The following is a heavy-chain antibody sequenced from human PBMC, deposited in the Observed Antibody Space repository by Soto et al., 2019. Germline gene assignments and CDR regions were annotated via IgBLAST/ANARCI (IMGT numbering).Heavy chain of an antibody. Sequence: KTSETLSLTCTVSGGSISSGGYYWSWIRQHPGKGLEWIGYIYYSGSTYYNPSLKSRVTISVDTSKNQFSLKLSSVTAADTAVYYCARGSGTSNWFDPWGQGTLVTVSS. CDR2: IYYSGST. V-gene: IGHV4-31*03. D-gene: IGHD1-1*01. CDR3: ARGSGTSNWFDP. CDR1: GGSISSGGYY. J-gene: IGHJ5*02.